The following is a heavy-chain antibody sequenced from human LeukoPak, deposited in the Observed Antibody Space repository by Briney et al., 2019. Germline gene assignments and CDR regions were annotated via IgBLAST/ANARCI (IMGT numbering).Heavy chain of an antibody. D-gene: IGHD2-2*01. CDR2: FHTSGST. CDR1: GGSISSGNYY. CDR3: AKERGSAYAGYYYYYMDV. Sequence: PSETLSLTCTVSGGSISSGNYYWNWIRQPAGEGLEWLWRFHTSGSTKYNPSLKSRVTISVDTSKNQFSLKLSSVTAADTAVYYCAKERGSAYAGYYYYYMDVWGKGTTVTVSS. V-gene: IGHV4-61*02. J-gene: IGHJ6*03.